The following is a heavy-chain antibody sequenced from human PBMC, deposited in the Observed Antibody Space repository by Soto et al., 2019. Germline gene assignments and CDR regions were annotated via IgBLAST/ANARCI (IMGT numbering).Heavy chain of an antibody. CDR2: ISYDGSNK. V-gene: IGHV3-30*18. CDR3: AKDRWGDILSGTYRGGWFDP. Sequence: QVQLVESGGGVVQPGRSLRLSCAASGFTFSSYGMHWVRQAPGKGLEWVAVISYDGSNKYHADSVKGRFTISRDNSKNTLYLQMNSLRAEDTAVYSCAKDRWGDILSGTYRGGWFDPWGQGTVVTVSS. CDR1: GFTFSSYG. D-gene: IGHD3-9*01. J-gene: IGHJ5*02.